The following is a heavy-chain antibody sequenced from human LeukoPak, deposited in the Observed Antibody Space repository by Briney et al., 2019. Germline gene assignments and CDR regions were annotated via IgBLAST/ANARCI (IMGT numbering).Heavy chain of an antibody. Sequence: SVKVSCKASGGTFSSYAISWVRQAPGQGLEWMGGIIPIFGTANYAQKFQGRVTITADESTSTAYMEQSSLRSEDTAVYYCARDLGYSYGYGYWGQGTLVTVSS. CDR1: GGTFSSYA. CDR2: IIPIFGTA. V-gene: IGHV1-69*13. D-gene: IGHD5-18*01. J-gene: IGHJ4*02. CDR3: ARDLGYSYGYGY.